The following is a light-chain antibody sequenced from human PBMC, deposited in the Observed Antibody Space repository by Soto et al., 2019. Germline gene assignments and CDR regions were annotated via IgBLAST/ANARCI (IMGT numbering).Light chain of an antibody. J-gene: IGKJ1*01. Sequence: EIVLTQSPGTLSLSPGERAALSCRTSQSVSSNYLAWYQQKPGQAPRLLIYGASNRATGIPDRFSGSGSGTDFTLNISSLEPEDFAVYYCHQYGRSPATFGQGTKVDXK. CDR3: HQYGRSPAT. CDR1: QSVSSNY. V-gene: IGKV3-20*01. CDR2: GAS.